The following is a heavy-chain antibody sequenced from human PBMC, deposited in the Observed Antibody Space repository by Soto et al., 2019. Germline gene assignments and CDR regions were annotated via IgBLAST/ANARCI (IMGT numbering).Heavy chain of an antibody. D-gene: IGHD7-27*01. CDR3: ARAGDVDSVYYYYYGMDV. J-gene: IGHJ6*02. Sequence: ASVKVSCKVSGGTFTSYGISWVRQALGQGLEWMGWISAYNGNTNYAQKLQGRVTMTTDTSTSTAYMELRSLRSDDTAVYYCARAGDVDSVYYYYYGMDVWGQGTTVTVSS. CDR2: ISAYNGNT. V-gene: IGHV1-18*04. CDR1: GGTFTSYG.